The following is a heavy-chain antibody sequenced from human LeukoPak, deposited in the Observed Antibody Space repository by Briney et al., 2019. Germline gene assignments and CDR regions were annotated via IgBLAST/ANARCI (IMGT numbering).Heavy chain of an antibody. CDR3: ATEGEEWTNFDY. J-gene: IGHJ4*02. CDR2: ISPDGTKT. V-gene: IGHV3-30*04. D-gene: IGHD3-3*01. Sequence: HPGGSLRLSCVASGFTFSSTVLHCVRQAPGEGLEWVAMISPDGTKTFYTDSMKGPLTISRDNSNNTLYLQMNSLRVEDTALYDCATEGEEWTNFDYWGQGTLVIVSS. CDR1: GFTFSSTV.